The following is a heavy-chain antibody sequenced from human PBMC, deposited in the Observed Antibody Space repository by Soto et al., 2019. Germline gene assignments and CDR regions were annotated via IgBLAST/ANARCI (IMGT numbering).Heavy chain of an antibody. D-gene: IGHD4-17*01. CDR3: AREYSNSARDYGDQRTDY. V-gene: IGHV3-30-3*01. CDR2: ISYDGSNK. J-gene: IGHJ4*02. CDR1: GFTFSSYA. Sequence: GGSLRLSCAASGFTFSSYAMHWVRQAPGKGLEWVAVISYDGSNKYYADSVKGRFTISRDNSKNTLYLQMNSLRAEDTAVYYCAREYSNSARDYGDQRTDYWGQGTLGTGSS.